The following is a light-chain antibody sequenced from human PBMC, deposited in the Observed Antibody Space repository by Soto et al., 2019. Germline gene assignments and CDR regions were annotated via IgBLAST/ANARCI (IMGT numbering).Light chain of an antibody. J-gene: IGKJ1*01. Sequence: EIVLTQSPGTLSLSPEERATLSCRASQSVSSSYLAWYQQKPGQAPRLLIYGASSRATGIPDRFSGSGSGTDFTLTISRLKPEDFAVYYCQQYGSFWTFGQGTKVEIK. CDR1: QSVSSSY. V-gene: IGKV3-20*01. CDR3: QQYGSFWT. CDR2: GAS.